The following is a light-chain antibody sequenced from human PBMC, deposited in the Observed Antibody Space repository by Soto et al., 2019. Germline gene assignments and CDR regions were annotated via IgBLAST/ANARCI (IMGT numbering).Light chain of an antibody. CDR3: QRYNSYSST. J-gene: IGKJ1*01. Sequence: DIQITQSPSTLSASVGDRVTITCRASQSISSWLAWYQQKPGKAPKLLIYDASSLESGVPSRFSGSGSGTEFTLTISILQPDDFATYCCQRYNSYSSTFGQGTKV. V-gene: IGKV1-5*01. CDR1: QSISSW. CDR2: DAS.